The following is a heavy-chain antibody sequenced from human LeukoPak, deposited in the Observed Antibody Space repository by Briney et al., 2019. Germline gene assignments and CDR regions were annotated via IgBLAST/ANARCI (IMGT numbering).Heavy chain of an antibody. J-gene: IGHJ6*02. V-gene: IGHV1-2*02. CDR1: GYTFTGYY. CDR3: ARDFTAARQRYYYGMDV. Sequence: ASVKVSCKASGYTFTGYYMHWVRQAPGQGLEWMGWINPNSGGTNYAQKFQGRVTMTRDTSISTAYMELSRLRSDDTAVYYCARDFTAARQRYYYGMDVWGQGTTVTVSS. D-gene: IGHD6-6*01. CDR2: INPNSGGT.